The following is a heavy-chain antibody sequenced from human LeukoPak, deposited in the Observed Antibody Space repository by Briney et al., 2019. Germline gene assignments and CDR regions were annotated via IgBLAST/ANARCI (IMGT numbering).Heavy chain of an antibody. Sequence: AASVKVSCKASGGTFSSYAISWVRQAPGQVLEWMGRIIPILGIANYAQKFQGRVTITADKSTSTAYMELSSLRSEDTAVYYCARDHLIDSWPATPPDYWGQGTLVTVSS. CDR3: ARDHLIDSWPATPPDY. CDR2: IIPILGIA. D-gene: IGHD2-15*01. V-gene: IGHV1-69*04. J-gene: IGHJ4*02. CDR1: GGTFSSYA.